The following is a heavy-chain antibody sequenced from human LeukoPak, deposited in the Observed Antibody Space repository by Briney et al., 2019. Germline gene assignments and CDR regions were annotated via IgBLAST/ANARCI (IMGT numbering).Heavy chain of an antibody. CDR1: GFTFSKAW. J-gene: IGHJ6*03. CDR2: FSFNGEST. Sequence: GGSLRLSCAAFGFTFSKAWMSWVRQAPGKGLEWVSSFSFNGESTYYADSAKGRFTISRDNSKNTLYLQMNSLRAEDTAVYYCAKGGYSNGRYYYYYMDVWGEGTTVTVSS. CDR3: AKGGYSNGRYYYYYMDV. D-gene: IGHD5-18*01. V-gene: IGHV3-23*01.